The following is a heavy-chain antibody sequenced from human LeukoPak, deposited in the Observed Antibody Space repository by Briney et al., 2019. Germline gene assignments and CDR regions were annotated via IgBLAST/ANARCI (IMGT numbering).Heavy chain of an antibody. CDR2: INLDGSNT. CDR1: GFTFSSHW. V-gene: IGHV3-74*01. CDR3: ARDRTDDVGRNYHPMFDL. J-gene: IGHJ3*01. Sequence: GGSLRLSCAASGFTFSSHWMHWVRQVPGRGPVWVSRINLDGSNTIYADSVKGRFTISRDNAKNTLHLQMSSLRAEDTALYHCARDRTDDVGRNYHPMFDLWGQGTMVTVSS. D-gene: IGHD3-10*01.